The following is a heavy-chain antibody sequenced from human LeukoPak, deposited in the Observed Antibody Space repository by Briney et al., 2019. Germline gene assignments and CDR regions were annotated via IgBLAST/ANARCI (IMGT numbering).Heavy chain of an antibody. CDR1: GFSFSSYA. CDR3: ARDIVVVPAASAY. V-gene: IGHV3-23*01. Sequence: PGGSLRLSCAASGFSFSSYAMSWVRQAPGKGLEWASAISGSGGSTYYADSVKGRFTISRDNSKNTLYLQMNSLRAEDTAVYYCARDIVVVPAASAYWGQGTLVTVSS. D-gene: IGHD2-2*01. CDR2: ISGSGGST. J-gene: IGHJ4*02.